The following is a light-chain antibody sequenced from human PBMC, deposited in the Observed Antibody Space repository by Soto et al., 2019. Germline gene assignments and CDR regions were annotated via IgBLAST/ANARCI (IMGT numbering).Light chain of an antibody. CDR2: GAS. CDR1: QSVSSSF. CDR3: QQDDTSPWT. J-gene: IGKJ1*01. Sequence: EMGWTQSPGTLSLSPGERATLACRARQSVSSSFLAWYQQKPGQAPRLLIYGASSRDTGIPDRVSGSGSGTDFTLTISRLEPEDFAVYYCQQDDTSPWTFGQGTNVEIK. V-gene: IGKV3-20*01.